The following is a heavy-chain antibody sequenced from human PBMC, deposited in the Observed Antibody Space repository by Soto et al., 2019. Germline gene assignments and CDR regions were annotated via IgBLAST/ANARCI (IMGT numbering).Heavy chain of an antibody. D-gene: IGHD4-17*01. CDR1: GFSLSDFA. J-gene: IGHJ4*02. Sequence: QVQLVESGGGVVQPGRSRRLSCVASGFSLSDFAMHWVRQAPGKGLEWVAVISYDGSKKYFADSVKGRFTISRDNSNNTLFLQMNNLRPDDTAVYYCASPVGDYDPYFDYRGQGTLVTVSS. CDR3: ASPVGDYDPYFDY. V-gene: IGHV3-30-3*01. CDR2: ISYDGSKK.